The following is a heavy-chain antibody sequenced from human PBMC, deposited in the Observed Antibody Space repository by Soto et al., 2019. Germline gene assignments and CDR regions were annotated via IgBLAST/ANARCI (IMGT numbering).Heavy chain of an antibody. V-gene: IGHV1-69*06. CDR1: GGTFSSYA. J-gene: IGHJ4*02. Sequence: WASVKVSCKASGGTFSSYAISWVRQAPGQGLEWMGGIIPIFGTANYAQKFQGRVTITADKSTSTAYMELSSLRSEDTAVYYCARDPPPIIADSKLESGPTKPTGHDYWGQGTLVTVSS. CDR2: IIPIFGTA. CDR3: ARDPPPIIADSKLESGPTKPTGHDY. D-gene: IGHD4-4*01.